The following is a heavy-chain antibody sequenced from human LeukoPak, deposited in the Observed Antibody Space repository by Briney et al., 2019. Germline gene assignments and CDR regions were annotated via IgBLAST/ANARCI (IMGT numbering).Heavy chain of an antibody. Sequence: ASVKVSCKASGYSFTGNYMHWVRQAPGQGLEWMGWINPNSGDTNFAQKFQGRVTMTRDTSISTVYMELSRLRSDDTAVFYCARGYYDSSDFEYFQHWSQGTLVTVSS. D-gene: IGHD3-22*01. CDR1: GYSFTGNY. CDR3: ARGYYDSSDFEYFQH. V-gene: IGHV1-2*02. J-gene: IGHJ1*01. CDR2: INPNSGDT.